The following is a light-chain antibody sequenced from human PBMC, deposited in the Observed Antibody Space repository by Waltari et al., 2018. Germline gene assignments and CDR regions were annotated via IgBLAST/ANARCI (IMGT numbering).Light chain of an antibody. Sequence: QSALTQPRSVSGSPGQSVTISCTATISDVGNYNYVSWYQQHPGKAPKLIIYEVTKRPSGVPDRLSGSKSGTSASLAISGLRSDDEADYYCATWDDSLNGWVFGGGTKLTVL. J-gene: IGLJ3*02. CDR2: EVT. CDR1: ISDVGNYNY. CDR3: ATWDDSLNGWV. V-gene: IGLV2-11*01.